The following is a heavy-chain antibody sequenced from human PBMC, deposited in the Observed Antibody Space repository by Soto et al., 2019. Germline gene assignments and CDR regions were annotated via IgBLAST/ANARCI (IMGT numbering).Heavy chain of an antibody. CDR2: IIPIFGTA. CDR1: GGTFSSYA. V-gene: IGHV1-69*13. J-gene: IGHJ4*02. CDR3: ARSPFYAAGLGYYFDY. D-gene: IGHD6-19*01. Sequence: SVKVSCKASGGTFSSYAISWVRQAPGQGLEWMGGIIPIFGTANYAQKFQGRVTITADESTSTAYMELSSLRSEDTAVYYCARSPFYAAGLGYYFDYWGRGTLVTVSS.